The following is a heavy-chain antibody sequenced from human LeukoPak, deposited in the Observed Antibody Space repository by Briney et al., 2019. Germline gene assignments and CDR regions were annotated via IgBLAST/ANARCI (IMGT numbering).Heavy chain of an antibody. Sequence: PSETLSLTCTVSGGSISSYYWSWIRQPPGKGLEWIGYIYYSGSTNYNPSLKSRVPISVDTSKNQFSLKLSSVTAADTAVYYCAREGETDYYDSSGYYWDFYFDYWGQGTLVTVSS. V-gene: IGHV4-59*12. CDR1: GGSISSYY. CDR3: AREGETDYYDSSGYYWDFYFDY. D-gene: IGHD3-22*01. J-gene: IGHJ4*02. CDR2: IYYSGST.